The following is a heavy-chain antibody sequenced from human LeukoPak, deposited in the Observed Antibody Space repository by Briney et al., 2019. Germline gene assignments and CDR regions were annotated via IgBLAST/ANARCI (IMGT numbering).Heavy chain of an antibody. CDR1: GFTFSNFD. Sequence: GGSLRLSCAVSGFTFSNFDMNWVRQAPGKGLEWVSYISTMSSTKYYADSVKGRFTISRDSAQNSLYLQMNSLRDEDTAIYCCARGKIGYYYGDSDGFWGQGTLVTVSS. CDR2: ISTMSSTK. CDR3: ARGKIGYYYGDSDGF. D-gene: IGHD4-17*01. J-gene: IGHJ4*02. V-gene: IGHV3-48*02.